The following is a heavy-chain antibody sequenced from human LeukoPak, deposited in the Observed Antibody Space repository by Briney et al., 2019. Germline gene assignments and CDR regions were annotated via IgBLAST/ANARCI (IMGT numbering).Heavy chain of an antibody. J-gene: IGHJ4*02. CDR2: ISGSGGST. CDR1: GLTFSSYG. V-gene: IGHV3-23*01. Sequence: GTLRLSCAASGLTFSSYGMSWVRQAPGKGLEWVSAISGSGGSTYYADSVKGRFTISRDNSKNTLYLQMNSLRAEDTAVYYCAKCGMATITQFDYWGQGTLVTVSS. CDR3: AKCGMATITQFDY. D-gene: IGHD5-24*01.